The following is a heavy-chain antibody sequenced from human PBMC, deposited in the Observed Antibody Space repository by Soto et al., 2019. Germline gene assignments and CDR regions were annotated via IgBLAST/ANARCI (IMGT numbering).Heavy chain of an antibody. Sequence: QITLKESGPTLVKPTQTLTLTCTFSGFSLSTSGEGVGWIRQPPGKALEWLALVYWDDDKRYSPSLKSRLTIXXETSKNQVVLTMTNMDPVDTATYYCVHRRVQIFDFWGQGALVTVSS. J-gene: IGHJ4*02. CDR3: VHRRVQIFDF. V-gene: IGHV2-5*02. CDR1: GFSLSTSGEG. CDR2: VYWDDDK. D-gene: IGHD1-1*01.